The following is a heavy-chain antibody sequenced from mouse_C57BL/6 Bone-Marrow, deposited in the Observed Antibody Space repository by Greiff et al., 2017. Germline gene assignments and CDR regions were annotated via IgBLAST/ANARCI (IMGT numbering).Heavy chain of an antibody. V-gene: IGHV14-4*01. CDR3: TFYYYGSSYLHGAMDY. Sequence: EVQLQQSGAELVRPGASVKLSCTASGFNIKDDYMHWVKQRPEQGLEWIGWIDPENGDTEYASKFKGKATMTADTSSNTAYLQLSSLTSEDTAVSYCTFYYYGSSYLHGAMDYGGQGTSVTVSS. CDR2: IDPENGDT. J-gene: IGHJ4*01. CDR1: GFNIKDDY. D-gene: IGHD1-1*01.